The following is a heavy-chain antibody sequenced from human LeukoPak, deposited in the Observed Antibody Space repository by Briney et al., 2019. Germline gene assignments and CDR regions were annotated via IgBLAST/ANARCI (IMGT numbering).Heavy chain of an antibody. Sequence: PSETLSLTCTVSGGSISSGGYYWSWIRQHPGKGLEWIGYIYYSGSTYYNPSLKSRVTISVDTPKNQFSLKLSSVTAADTAVYYCARDHFDWLGKFDPWGQGTLVTVSS. CDR2: IYYSGST. CDR1: GGSISSGGYY. V-gene: IGHV4-31*03. J-gene: IGHJ5*02. CDR3: ARDHFDWLGKFDP. D-gene: IGHD3-9*01.